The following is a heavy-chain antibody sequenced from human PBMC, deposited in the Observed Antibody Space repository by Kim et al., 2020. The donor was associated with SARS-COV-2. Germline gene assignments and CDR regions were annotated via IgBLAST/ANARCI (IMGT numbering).Heavy chain of an antibody. CDR2: ISGSGGST. J-gene: IGHJ4*02. D-gene: IGHD3-10*01. CDR1: GFTFSSYA. V-gene: IGHV3-23*01. Sequence: GGSLRLSCAASGFTFSSYAMSWVRQAPGKGLEWVSAISGSGGSTYYADSVKGRFTISRDNSKNTLYLQMNSLRAEDTAVYYCAKSGPGRITMVRGVIDYWGQGTLVTVSS. CDR3: AKSGPGRITMVRGVIDY.